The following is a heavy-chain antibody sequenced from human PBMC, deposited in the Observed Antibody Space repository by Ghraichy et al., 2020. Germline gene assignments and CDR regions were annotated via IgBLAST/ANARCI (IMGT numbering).Heavy chain of an antibody. CDR1: GFIFTTYG. V-gene: IGHV3-30*03. CDR3: VRGRPRNSS. CDR2: ISYDGSKT. J-gene: IGHJ4*02. Sequence: GGSLRLSCAASGFIFTTYGIHWVRQAPGKGLEWVAAISYDGSKTYYGDSVKGRFTISRDNSKKTVSLQMNSLSAEDTAMYFCVRGRPRNSSWGQRTLVTVSS. D-gene: IGHD6-13*01.